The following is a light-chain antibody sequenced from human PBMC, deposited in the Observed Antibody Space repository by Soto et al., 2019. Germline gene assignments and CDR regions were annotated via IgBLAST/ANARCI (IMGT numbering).Light chain of an antibody. V-gene: IGKV1-6*01. CDR1: QGIRND. Sequence: AFEMTESPSSLSSSVGDMFTITCRASQGIRNDLGWYQQKPGKAPNLLIYAASSLQGGVPSRFSGRGSGTDFTLTISSLQPEDFATYFCHQSYSDPWTFGQGTKVDI. J-gene: IGKJ1*01. CDR3: HQSYSDPWT. CDR2: AAS.